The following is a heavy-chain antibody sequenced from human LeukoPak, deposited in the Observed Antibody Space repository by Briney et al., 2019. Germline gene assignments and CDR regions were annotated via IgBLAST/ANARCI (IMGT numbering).Heavy chain of an antibody. J-gene: IGHJ4*02. Sequence: GGSLRLSCAASGFTFSDSYMSWDRQAPGKGLEWVSYISSSGTTIYYADSVKGRFTISRDNAKNSLYLQMNSLRAEDTAVYYCTREGSSWRGGYYFDCWGQGTLVTVSS. CDR1: GFTFSDSY. CDR2: ISSSGTTI. CDR3: TREGSSWRGGYYFDC. D-gene: IGHD6-13*01. V-gene: IGHV3-11*01.